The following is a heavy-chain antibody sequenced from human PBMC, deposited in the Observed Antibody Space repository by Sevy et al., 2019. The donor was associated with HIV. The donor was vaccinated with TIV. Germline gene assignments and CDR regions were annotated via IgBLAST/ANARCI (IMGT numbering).Heavy chain of an antibody. Sequence: ASVKVSCKASGYTFTGYYMHWVRQAPGEGLEWMGWINPNSGGTNYAQKFQGRVTMTRDTSISTAYMELSRLRCDDTAVYYCARGYLFGVVTPFDYWGQGTLVTVSS. CDR1: GYTFTGYY. V-gene: IGHV1-2*02. CDR2: INPNSGGT. D-gene: IGHD3-3*01. J-gene: IGHJ4*02. CDR3: ARGYLFGVVTPFDY.